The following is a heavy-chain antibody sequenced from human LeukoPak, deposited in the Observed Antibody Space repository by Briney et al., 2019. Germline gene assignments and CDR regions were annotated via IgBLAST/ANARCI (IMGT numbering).Heavy chain of an antibody. Sequence: GASVKVSCKASGYTFTGYYMHWVRQAPGQGLEWMGGIIPIFGTANYAQKFQGRVTITADKSTSTAYMELSSLRSEDTAVYYCARESAVSGSLDYWGQGTLVTVSS. CDR3: ARESAVSGSLDY. V-gene: IGHV1-69*06. CDR1: GYTFTGYY. J-gene: IGHJ4*02. CDR2: IIPIFGTA. D-gene: IGHD3-22*01.